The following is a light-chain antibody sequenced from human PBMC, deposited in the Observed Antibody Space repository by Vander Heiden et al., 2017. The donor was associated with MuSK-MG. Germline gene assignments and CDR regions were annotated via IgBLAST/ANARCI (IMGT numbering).Light chain of an antibody. CDR2: AAS. CDR1: QGISNY. V-gene: IGKV1-27*01. Sequence: DIQMTQAPSALSASVADRVTITCRASQGISNYVAWYQQKPGKGPKLLIHAASLLHSRVPSQFSDSGSPTDSTLTISSLPPEDVPPSYFQKDNSAPLTFGGGTKVEIK. CDR3: QKDNSAPLT. J-gene: IGKJ4*01.